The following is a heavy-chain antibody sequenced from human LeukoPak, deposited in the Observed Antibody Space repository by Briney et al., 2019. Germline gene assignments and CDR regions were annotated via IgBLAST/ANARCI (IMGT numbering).Heavy chain of an antibody. Sequence: AGESLKISCRGSGYSFNSFWIGWVRQMPGKGLEWTGIIYPGDSDTRYSPSFQGQVAISADKSISTAYLQWSSLKASDSAMYYCARLRTYGDYALNYWGQGTLVTVSS. D-gene: IGHD4-17*01. V-gene: IGHV5-51*01. CDR1: GYSFNSFW. CDR3: ARLRTYGDYALNY. CDR2: IYPGDSDT. J-gene: IGHJ4*02.